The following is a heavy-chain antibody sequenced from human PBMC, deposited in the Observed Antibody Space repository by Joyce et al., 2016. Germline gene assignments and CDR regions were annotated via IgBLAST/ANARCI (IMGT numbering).Heavy chain of an antibody. V-gene: IGHV4-38-2*02. Sequence: QVHLQESGPGLLKPSETLSLTCAVSGTSISSGYYWGWLRQAPGKGLEWLGSIYYGGSTFYNPSLKSRVTISVDTSKNQLSLEVRSVTAADTAVYYCARDRQQKWFFYWGQGTPVTVSS. J-gene: IGHJ4*02. CDR2: IYYGGST. CDR3: ARDRQQKWFFY. CDR1: GTSISSGYY. D-gene: IGHD3/OR15-3a*01.